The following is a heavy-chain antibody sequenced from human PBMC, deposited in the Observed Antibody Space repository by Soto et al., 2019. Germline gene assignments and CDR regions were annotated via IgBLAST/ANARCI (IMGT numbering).Heavy chain of an antibody. J-gene: IGHJ6*03. CDR3: AKGGLVVPAAIVYYYMDV. D-gene: IGHD2-2*01. V-gene: IGHV3-23*01. CDR1: GFTFSSYA. Sequence: GGSLRLSCAASGFTFSSYAMSWVRQAPGKGLEWVSAISGSGGSTYYADSVKGRFTISRGNSKNTLYLQMNSLRAEDTAVYYCAKGGLVVPAAIVYYYMDVWGKGTTVTVSS. CDR2: ISGSGGST.